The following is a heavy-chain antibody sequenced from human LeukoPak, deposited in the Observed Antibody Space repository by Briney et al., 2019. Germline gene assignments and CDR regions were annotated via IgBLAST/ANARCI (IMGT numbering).Heavy chain of an antibody. Sequence: GGSLRLSCAASGFTFSSYWMHWVRQAPGKGLVWVSRINSDGSSTSYADSVKGRFTISRDNAKNTLYLQMNSLRTEDTAVYYCARARGDYYYGMDVWGQGTTVTVSS. V-gene: IGHV3-74*01. CDR3: ARARGDYYYGMDV. D-gene: IGHD3-10*01. CDR1: GFTFSSYW. J-gene: IGHJ6*02. CDR2: INSDGSST.